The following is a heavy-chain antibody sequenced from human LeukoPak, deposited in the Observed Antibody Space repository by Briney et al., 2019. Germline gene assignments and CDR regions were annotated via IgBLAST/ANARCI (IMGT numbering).Heavy chain of an antibody. D-gene: IGHD2-8*01. Sequence: ASVKVSCKASGYTFTSYHMHWVRQAPGQGLEWMGLINLSGGSTTYAQRFQGRVTLTRDTSTGTVHMELSSLRSEDTAVYYCARDYVDDIPMIKDYWGQGTLVTVSS. J-gene: IGHJ4*02. V-gene: IGHV1-46*01. CDR3: ARDYVDDIPMIKDY. CDR2: INLSGGST. CDR1: GYTFTSYH.